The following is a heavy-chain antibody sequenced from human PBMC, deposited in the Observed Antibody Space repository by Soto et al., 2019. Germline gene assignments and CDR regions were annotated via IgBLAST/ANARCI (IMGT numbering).Heavy chain of an antibody. CDR3: ARDLGSSWTLFDY. CDR2: INAGNGNT. V-gene: IGHV1-3*01. CDR1: GYTFTSYA. D-gene: IGHD6-13*01. J-gene: IGHJ4*02. Sequence: QVQLVQSGAEVKKPGASVKVSCKASGYTFTSYAMHWVRQAPGQRLEWMGWINAGNGNTKYSQKFQGRVTITRDTYASTAYMELSSLRSEDTAVYYCARDLGSSWTLFDYWGQGTLVTVSS.